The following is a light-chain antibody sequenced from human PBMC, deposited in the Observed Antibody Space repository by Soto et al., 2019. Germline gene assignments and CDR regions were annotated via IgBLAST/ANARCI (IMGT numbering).Light chain of an antibody. Sequence: QSVLTQPPSASGTPGQRVTVSCSGSSSNIGSKTVNWYQQVPGTAPKLLIYSNDQRPSGVPDRFSGSKSGTSASLAISGLQSADEADYYCAAWDDSLNVSVFGTGTKVTVL. CDR2: SND. CDR1: SSNIGSKT. CDR3: AAWDDSLNVSV. V-gene: IGLV1-44*01. J-gene: IGLJ1*01.